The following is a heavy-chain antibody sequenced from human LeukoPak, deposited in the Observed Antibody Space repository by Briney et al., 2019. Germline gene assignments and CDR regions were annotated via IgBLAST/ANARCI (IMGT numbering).Heavy chain of an antibody. CDR3: ARESGITIFGVVIMFDY. V-gene: IGHV4-59*12. Sequence: SETLSLTCTVSGGSISSYYWSWIRQPPGKGLEWIGSIYYSGSTYYNPSLKSRVTISVDTSKNQFSLKLSSVTAADTAVYYCARESGITIFGVVIMFDYWGQGTLVTVSS. CDR1: GGSISSYY. J-gene: IGHJ4*02. D-gene: IGHD3-3*01. CDR2: IYYSGST.